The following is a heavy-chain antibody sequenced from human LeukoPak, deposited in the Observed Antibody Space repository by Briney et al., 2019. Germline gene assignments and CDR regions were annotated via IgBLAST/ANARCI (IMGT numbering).Heavy chain of an antibody. CDR1: GFTFSSYG. J-gene: IGHJ4*02. CDR3: AKVGIGAAIAYFDY. D-gene: IGHD3-10*01. V-gene: IGHV3-30*02. Sequence: GGSLRLSCAASGFTFSSYGMHWVRQAPGKGLEWVAVIWYDGSNKYYADSVKGRFTISRDNSKNTLYLQMNSLRAEDTAVYYCAKVGIGAAIAYFDYWGQGTLVTVSS. CDR2: IWYDGSNK.